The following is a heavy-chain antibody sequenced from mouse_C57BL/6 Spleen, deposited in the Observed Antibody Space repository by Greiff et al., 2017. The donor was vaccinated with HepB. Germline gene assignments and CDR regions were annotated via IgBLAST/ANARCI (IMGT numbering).Heavy chain of an antibody. Sequence: VQLQQPGAELVTPGASVKLSCKASGYTFTSYWMHWVKQRPGQGLEWIGEIDPSDSYTNYNQKFKGNSTLTVDKTSSTAYMQLRSLTSEDAAVYYCARLSPYYSNFDYWGKGTTLTVSS. CDR2: IDPSDSYT. J-gene: IGHJ2*01. D-gene: IGHD2-5*01. CDR3: ARLSPYYSNFDY. CDR1: GYTFTSYW. V-gene: IGHV1-69*01.